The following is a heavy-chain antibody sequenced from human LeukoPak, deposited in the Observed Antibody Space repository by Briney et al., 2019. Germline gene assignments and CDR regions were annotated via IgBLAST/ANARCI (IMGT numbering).Heavy chain of an antibody. CDR2: IFYSGST. CDR1: SGSISTSNYY. V-gene: IGHV4-39*01. CDR3: ARHRAGYCSSTSCRYGAVFDY. J-gene: IGHJ4*02. Sequence: SETLSLTCTVSSGSISTSNYYWGWVRQPPGKALEWIGNIFYSGSTYYNPSLKSRVTISVDTSKNQFSLKLSSVTAADTAVYSCARHRAGYCSSTSCRYGAVFDYWGQGTLVTVSS. D-gene: IGHD2-2*01.